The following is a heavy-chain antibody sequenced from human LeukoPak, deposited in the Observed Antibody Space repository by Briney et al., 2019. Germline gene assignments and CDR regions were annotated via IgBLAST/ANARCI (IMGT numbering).Heavy chain of an antibody. CDR3: ARDQAGYSSGWYFSNWFDP. J-gene: IGHJ5*02. CDR1: GYTFTSYG. D-gene: IGHD6-19*01. V-gene: IGHV1-18*01. Sequence: ASVKVSCKASGYTFTSYGISWVRQAPGQGLEWMGWISAYNGNTNYAQKLQGRVTMTTDTSTSTAYMELRSLRSDDTAVYYCARDQAGYSSGWYFSNWFDPWGQGTLVTVSS. CDR2: ISAYNGNT.